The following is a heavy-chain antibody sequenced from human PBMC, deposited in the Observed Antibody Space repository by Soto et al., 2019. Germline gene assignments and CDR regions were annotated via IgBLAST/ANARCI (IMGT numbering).Heavy chain of an antibody. V-gene: IGHV3-23*01. CDR1: GFTFSSYA. CDR3: AKGYSPSGVEFDY. CDR2: ISGSGGST. D-gene: IGHD2-15*01. Sequence: EVQLLESGGGLVQPGVSLRLSCAASGFTFSSYAMSWVRQAPGKGLEWVSAISGSGGSTYYADSVKGRFTISRDNSKNTLYLQMNSLRAEDTAVYYCAKGYSPSGVEFDYWGQGTLVTVSS. J-gene: IGHJ4*02.